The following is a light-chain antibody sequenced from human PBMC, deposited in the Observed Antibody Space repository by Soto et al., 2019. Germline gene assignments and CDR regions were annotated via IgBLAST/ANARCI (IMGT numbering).Light chain of an antibody. CDR3: HQYYRTPYT. Sequence: DIVMTQSPDSLSVSLGERATINCKSSQGVLYTSNNKNYLAWYQQKPGQPPKLLIYWASTRESGVPDRFSCSGSGADFTLTINSLQAEDVAVYFCHQYYRTPYTFGQGTKLEIK. CDR2: WAS. J-gene: IGKJ2*01. CDR1: QGVLYTSNNKNY. V-gene: IGKV4-1*01.